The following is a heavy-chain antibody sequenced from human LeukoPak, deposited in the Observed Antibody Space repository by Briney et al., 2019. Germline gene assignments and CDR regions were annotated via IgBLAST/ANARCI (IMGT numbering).Heavy chain of an antibody. Sequence: SETLSLTCSVSGGSIRGHDYYWGWIRQSPGKGLTWIGSVYYGGSTYYNPSLRSRVTISIDTSKNQFSLMLRSVTAADSALYFCARHVGRLTTGTSFDPWGQGTLVSVST. CDR1: GGSIRGHDYY. J-gene: IGHJ5*02. CDR2: VYYGGST. V-gene: IGHV4-39*01. D-gene: IGHD4-11*01. CDR3: ARHVGRLTTGTSFDP.